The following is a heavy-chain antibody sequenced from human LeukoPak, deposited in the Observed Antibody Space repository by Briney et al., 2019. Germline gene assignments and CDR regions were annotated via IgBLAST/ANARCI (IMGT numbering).Heavy chain of an antibody. Sequence: TSQTLSLTCTASGGSISSGSYYWSWIRQPAGKGLEWIGRIYTSGSTNYNPSLKSRVTISVDTSKNQLSLKLSSVTAADTAVYYCARDRYDFWSGSYYYYGMDVWGQGTTVTVSS. J-gene: IGHJ6*02. CDR1: GGSISSGSYY. CDR2: IYTSGST. V-gene: IGHV4-61*02. CDR3: ARDRYDFWSGSYYYYGMDV. D-gene: IGHD3-3*01.